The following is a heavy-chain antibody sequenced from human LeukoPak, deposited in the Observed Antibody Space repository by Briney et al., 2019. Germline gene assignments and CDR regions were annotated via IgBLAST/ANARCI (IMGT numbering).Heavy chain of an antibody. CDR3: ARAIGYCSSTSCFYNWFDP. D-gene: IGHD2-2*01. CDR1: GYTFTSYY. Sequence: ASVKVSCKASGYTFTSYYMHWVRQAPGQGLKWMGIINPSGGSTSYAQKFQGRVTMTRDTSTSTVYMELSSLRSEDTAVYYCARAIGYCSSTSCFYNWFDPWGQGTLVTVSS. J-gene: IGHJ5*02. CDR2: INPSGGST. V-gene: IGHV1-46*01.